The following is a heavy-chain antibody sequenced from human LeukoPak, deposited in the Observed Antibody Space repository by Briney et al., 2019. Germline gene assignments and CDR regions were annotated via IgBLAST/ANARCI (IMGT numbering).Heavy chain of an antibody. J-gene: IGHJ4*01. CDR2: ISWNSGSI. CDR3: VRATWDY. CDR1: GFTFDNYA. Sequence: PGGSLRLSCAASGFTFDNYAMHWVRQAPGKGLEWVSGISWNSGSIGYADSVRGRFTISRDTSRNTVFLQMNSLRPEDTAVYYCVRATWDYWGQGTLVTVSS. V-gene: IGHV3-9*01.